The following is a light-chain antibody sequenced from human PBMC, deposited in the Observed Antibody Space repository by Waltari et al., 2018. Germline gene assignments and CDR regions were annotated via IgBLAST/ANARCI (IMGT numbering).Light chain of an antibody. CDR3: QSWDTATGVIV. V-gene: IGLV3-1*01. Sequence: SYDLTQAPSESVSPGETATITCSGHALGTRYTAWYQQRPGQSPVLLISEDSFRPSGFPERVSGSNSGDTATLTISGTQPLDEAVYFCQSWDTATGVIVFGTGTELTVL. CDR2: EDS. J-gene: IGLJ1*01. CDR1: ALGTRY.